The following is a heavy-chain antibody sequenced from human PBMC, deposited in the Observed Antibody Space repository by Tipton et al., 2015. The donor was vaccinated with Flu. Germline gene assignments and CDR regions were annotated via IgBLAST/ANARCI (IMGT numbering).Heavy chain of an antibody. D-gene: IGHD3-10*01. Sequence: QVQLVQSGNEVKKPGASVKISCKASGYTFSIYNIHWVRQAPGQGLEWMGIIYPSGGGTRYAQKFQGRVTVTRDKSTSTVYMELTSLRSEDTAVYYCARDLGSGTLTFDDWGQGTLVTVSS. V-gene: IGHV1-46*01. J-gene: IGHJ4*02. CDR3: ARDLGSGTLTFDD. CDR2: IYPSGGGT. CDR1: GYTFSIYN.